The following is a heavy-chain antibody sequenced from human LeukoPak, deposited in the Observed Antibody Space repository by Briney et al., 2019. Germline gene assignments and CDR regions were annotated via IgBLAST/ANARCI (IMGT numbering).Heavy chain of an antibody. V-gene: IGHV3-21*01. J-gene: IGHJ6*03. D-gene: IGHD6-13*01. CDR2: ISTSSGYI. CDR3: ARAAIAAARIYYYMDV. Sequence: PGGSLRLSCAASGFTFSSYEMNWVRQAPGKGLEWVSFISTSSGYIHNADSVKGRFTISRDNAENSLYLQMNSLRAEDTAVYYCARAAIAAARIYYYMDVWGKGTTVTVSS. CDR1: GFTFSSYE.